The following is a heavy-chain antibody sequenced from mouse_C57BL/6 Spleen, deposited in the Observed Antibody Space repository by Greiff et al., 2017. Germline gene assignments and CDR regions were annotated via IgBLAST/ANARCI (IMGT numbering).Heavy chain of an antibody. CDR2: IDPSDSYT. CDR3: ARGEGPGAY. CDR1: GYTFTSYW. V-gene: IGHV1-59*01. Sequence: QVQLQQPGAELVRPGTSVKLSCKASGYTFTSYWMHWVKQRPGQGLEWIGVIDPSDSYTNYNQKFKGKATLTVDTSSSTAYMQLSSLTSEDSAVYYGARGEGPGAYWGQGTLVTVSA. J-gene: IGHJ3*01.